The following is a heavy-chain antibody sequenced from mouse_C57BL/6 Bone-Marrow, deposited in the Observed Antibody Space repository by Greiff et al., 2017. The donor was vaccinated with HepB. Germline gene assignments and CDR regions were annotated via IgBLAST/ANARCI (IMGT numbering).Heavy chain of an antibody. CDR3: ARSDWRITTVY. CDR1: GYTFTSYW. Sequence: QVQLQQPGAELVKPGVSVKLSCKASGYTFTSYWMHWVKQRPGQGLEWIGMIHPNSGSTNYNEKFKSKATLTVDKSSSTAYMQLSSLTSEDSAVYYCARSDWRITTVYWGQGTTLTVSS. CDR2: IHPNSGST. J-gene: IGHJ2*01. V-gene: IGHV1-64*01. D-gene: IGHD1-1*01.